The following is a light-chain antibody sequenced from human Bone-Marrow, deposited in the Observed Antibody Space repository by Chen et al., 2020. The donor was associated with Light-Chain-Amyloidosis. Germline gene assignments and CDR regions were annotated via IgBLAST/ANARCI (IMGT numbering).Light chain of an antibody. Sequence: DIQLTQSPSFLSASVGDRVTITCRASQGISSYLAWYQQKPGKAPKLLIYAASTLQSGVPSRFSGSGSGTDFTLTISSLQPEDFATYYCQQSYSTPRTFGQGTNLEMK. CDR1: QGISSY. CDR3: QQSYSTPRT. V-gene: IGKV1-39*01. J-gene: IGKJ2*01. CDR2: AAS.